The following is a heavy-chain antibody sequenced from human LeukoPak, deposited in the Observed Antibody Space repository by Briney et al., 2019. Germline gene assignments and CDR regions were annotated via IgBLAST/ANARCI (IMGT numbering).Heavy chain of an antibody. CDR2: ISNEGNKK. J-gene: IGHJ4*02. Sequence: PGRSLRLSCAASGFIFSSYGTYWVRQAPGKGLEWVAVISNEGNKKKYADSVKGRFTISRDNSKKTLYLQMNSLGADDTAVYHCAKGGLMKFFDYWGQGTLVTVSS. D-gene: IGHD2-8*01. V-gene: IGHV3-30*18. CDR1: GFIFSSYG. CDR3: AKGGLMKFFDY.